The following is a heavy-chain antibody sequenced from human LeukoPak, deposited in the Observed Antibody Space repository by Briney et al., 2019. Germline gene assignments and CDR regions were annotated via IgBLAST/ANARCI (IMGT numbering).Heavy chain of an antibody. V-gene: IGHV3-48*03. J-gene: IGHJ4*02. CDR2: ISNSGSSK. D-gene: IGHD3-10*01. CDR1: GFTFSSCE. Sequence: GGSLRLSCAASGFTFSSCEMNWVRQAPGKGLEWLSYISNSGSSKYYADSVRGRFTISRDNAKNSLYLQKNSLRAEDTAVYYCARARVPGELNYWGQGTLVTVSS. CDR3: ARARVPGELNY.